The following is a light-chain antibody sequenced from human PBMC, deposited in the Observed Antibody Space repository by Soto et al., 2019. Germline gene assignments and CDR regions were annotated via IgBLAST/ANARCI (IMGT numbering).Light chain of an antibody. Sequence: QSVLTQPASVSGSPGQSITISCTGTSSDVGSYNLVSWYQQHPGKAPKLMIYEVSKRPSGVSNRFSGSKSGNTASLTISGLQAEDEADYYCCSYAGSRVVFGTGTKVTAL. V-gene: IGLV2-23*02. CDR1: SSDVGSYNL. CDR3: CSYAGSRVV. J-gene: IGLJ1*01. CDR2: EVS.